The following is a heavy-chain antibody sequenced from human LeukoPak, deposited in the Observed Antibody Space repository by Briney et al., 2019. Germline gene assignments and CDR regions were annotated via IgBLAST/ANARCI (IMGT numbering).Heavy chain of an antibody. D-gene: IGHD3-3*01. J-gene: IGHJ6*03. Sequence: GGSLRLSCAASGFTFSSYGMHWVRQAPGKGLEWVAFIRYDGSNKYYADSVKGRFTISRDNSKNTLYLQTNSLRAEDTAVYYCAKELRFLEWLLYGGYMDVWGKGTTVTVSS. CDR3: AKELRFLEWLLYGGYMDV. CDR1: GFTFSSYG. V-gene: IGHV3-30*02. CDR2: IRYDGSNK.